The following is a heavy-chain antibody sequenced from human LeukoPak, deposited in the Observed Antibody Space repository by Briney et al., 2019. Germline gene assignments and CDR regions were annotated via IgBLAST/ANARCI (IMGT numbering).Heavy chain of an antibody. CDR2: FDPEDGET. V-gene: IGHV1-24*01. Sequence: ASVKVSCKVSGYTLTELSMHWVRQAPGKGLEWMGGFDPEDGETIYAQKFQGRVTMTEDTSTDTAYMELSSLRSEDTAVYYCATPDYYGSGSYYLRAFDIWGQGTMVTVSS. D-gene: IGHD3-10*01. CDR3: ATPDYYGSGSYYLRAFDI. J-gene: IGHJ3*02. CDR1: GYTLTELS.